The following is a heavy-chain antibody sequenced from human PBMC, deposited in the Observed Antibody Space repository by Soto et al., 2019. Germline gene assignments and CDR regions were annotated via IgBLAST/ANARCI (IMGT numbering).Heavy chain of an antibody. CDR2: ISAYNGNT. J-gene: IGHJ3*02. CDR1: GYTFTSYG. Sequence: ASVKVSCKASGYTFTSYGISRVRQAPGQGLEWMGWISAYNGNTNYAQKLQGRVTMTTDTSTSTAYMELRSLRSDDTAVYYCARFYCTNGVCYYDAFDIWGQGTMVTVSS. CDR3: ARFYCTNGVCYYDAFDI. V-gene: IGHV1-18*01. D-gene: IGHD2-8*01.